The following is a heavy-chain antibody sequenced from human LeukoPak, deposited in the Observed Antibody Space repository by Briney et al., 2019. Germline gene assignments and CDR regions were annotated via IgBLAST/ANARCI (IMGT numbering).Heavy chain of an antibody. Sequence: GGSLRLSCAASGFTFSNYWMYWVRQAPGKGLVWVSRINSDGSTTSYADSVKGRFTISRDNAKNTLYLQMNSLRAQDTAVYYCARAMATISGETYWFDPWGQGTLVTVSS. CDR3: ARAMATISGETYWFDP. CDR1: GFTFSNYW. V-gene: IGHV3-74*01. J-gene: IGHJ5*02. D-gene: IGHD5-24*01. CDR2: INSDGSTT.